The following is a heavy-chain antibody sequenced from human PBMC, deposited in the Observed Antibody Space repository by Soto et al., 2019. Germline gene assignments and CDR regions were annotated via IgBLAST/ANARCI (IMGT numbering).Heavy chain of an antibody. CDR1: GGSISSGGFY. D-gene: IGHD3-22*01. Sequence: SETLSLTCXVSGGSISSGGFYCSWIRQHPGKGLEWIGYIYYSGSTYYNPSLKSRVAMSVDTSKNHFSLKLSSVTAADTAVYYCARDREAYYDSSGYYHYYFDLWGRGTLVTVSS. CDR2: IYYSGST. J-gene: IGHJ2*01. CDR3: ARDREAYYDSSGYYHYYFDL. V-gene: IGHV4-31*03.